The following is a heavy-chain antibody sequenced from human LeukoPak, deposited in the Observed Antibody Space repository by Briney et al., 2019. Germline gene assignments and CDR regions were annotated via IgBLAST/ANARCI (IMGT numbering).Heavy chain of an antibody. J-gene: IGHJ4*02. CDR1: GFTFGSSA. V-gene: IGHV3-23*01. CDR2: ITGSGDHT. Sequence: PGGSLRLSCAASGFTFGSSAMTCVRQAPGKGLECVSAITGSGDHTHHADSVRGRFTISRDNAKNTLYLQMNSLRAEDTAVYYCAKDRATVGTTWFFDNWGEGALVTVS. CDR3: AKDRATVGTTWFFDN. D-gene: IGHD1-1*01.